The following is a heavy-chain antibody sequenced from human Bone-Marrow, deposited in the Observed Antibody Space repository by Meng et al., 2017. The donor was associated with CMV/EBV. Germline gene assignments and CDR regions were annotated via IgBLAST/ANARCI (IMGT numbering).Heavy chain of an antibody. J-gene: IGHJ6*02. CDR3: ARGIENIVVVPAANYYYYNGMDV. CDR1: GGSISSYH. D-gene: IGHD2-2*01. Sequence: SETLSLTCTVPGGSISSYHWSWIRQPPGKGLEWIGYIYYSGSTNYNPSLKSRVTISVDTSKNQFSLKLSSVTAAATAVYFCARGIENIVVVPAANYYYYNGMDVWGQGTTVTVSS. V-gene: IGHV4-59*01. CDR2: IYYSGST.